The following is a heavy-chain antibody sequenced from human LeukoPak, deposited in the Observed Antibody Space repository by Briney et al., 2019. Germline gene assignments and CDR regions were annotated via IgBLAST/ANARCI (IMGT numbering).Heavy chain of an antibody. Sequence: SETLSLTCIVSGGSINYYYWSWIRQPPGKGLEWIGYIYYSGSTNYNPPPRSRVAMSVDTSKNHFSLELSSVTAADTAVYYCARLGSYFDYWGQGALVAVSS. CDR3: ARLGSYFDY. CDR1: GGSINYYY. D-gene: IGHD3-16*01. CDR2: IYYSGST. V-gene: IGHV4-59*08. J-gene: IGHJ4*02.